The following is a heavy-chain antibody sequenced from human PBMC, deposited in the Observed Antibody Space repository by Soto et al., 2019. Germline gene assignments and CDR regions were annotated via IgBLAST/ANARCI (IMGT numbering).Heavy chain of an antibody. Sequence: ESLTLFVQTPGLTFTSYSKSGVRQAPGNRLACVSGISGSGGNTKSADSVKGRFTISRDKFKNMLYLQMNSLRAEDRAVYYCANNDFWTLYNTGLDSWGQGTLVTVSS. D-gene: IGHD3-3*01. CDR2: ISGSGGNT. J-gene: IGHJ4*02. V-gene: IGHV3-23*01. CDR1: GLTFTSYS. CDR3: ANNDFWTLYNTGLDS.